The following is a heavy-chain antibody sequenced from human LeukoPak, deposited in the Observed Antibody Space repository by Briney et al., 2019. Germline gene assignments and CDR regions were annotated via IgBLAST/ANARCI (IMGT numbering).Heavy chain of an antibody. V-gene: IGHV3-23*01. CDR3: ARDMGGYYYYGMDV. CDR1: GFTFKSYA. D-gene: IGHD3-16*01. J-gene: IGHJ6*02. CDR2: ISGTGADT. Sequence: PGGSLRLSCAASGFTFKSYAMSWVRQAPGKGLEWVSTISGTGADTYYGDSVKGRFTISRDNSKITLYLQMNSLRVEDTAVYYCARDMGGYYYYGMDVWGQGTTVTVSS.